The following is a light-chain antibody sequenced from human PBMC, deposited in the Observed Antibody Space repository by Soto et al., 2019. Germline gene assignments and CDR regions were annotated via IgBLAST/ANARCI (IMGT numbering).Light chain of an antibody. Sequence: QSALTQPASVSGSPGQSITISCTGSSSDVGSHNLVSWYQHHPGKVPKVIIYEGSERPSGVSNRFSGFKYGNTASLTISGLQAEDEADYYCCSYAGRSTDVFGTGTKLTVL. CDR2: EGS. CDR1: SSDVGSHNL. V-gene: IGLV2-23*01. CDR3: CSYAGRSTDV. J-gene: IGLJ1*01.